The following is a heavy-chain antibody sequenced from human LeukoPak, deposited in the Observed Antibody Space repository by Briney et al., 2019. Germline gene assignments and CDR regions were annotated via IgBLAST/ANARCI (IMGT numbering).Heavy chain of an antibody. Sequence: GGSLRLSCAASGFTFSSNSMSRVRQAPGKGLEWVSSISPSSNYIYYADSVKGRFTISRDNAKNSLYLQMNSLRAEDTAVYYCARIAYAATVSYYDYWGQGTLVTVSS. CDR3: ARIAYAATVSYYDY. CDR2: ISPSSNYI. CDR1: GFTFSSNS. D-gene: IGHD4-17*01. J-gene: IGHJ4*02. V-gene: IGHV3-21*01.